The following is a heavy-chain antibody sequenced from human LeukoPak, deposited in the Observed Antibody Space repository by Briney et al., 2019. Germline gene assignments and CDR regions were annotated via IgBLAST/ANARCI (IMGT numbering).Heavy chain of an antibody. CDR1: GFTFSSNG. D-gene: IGHD6-19*01. CDR3: AKDDSEWLRGPEDY. Sequence: GGSLRLSCAASGFTFSSNGMHWVRQAPGKGLEWVAFIRYDGSNKYYADSVKGRFTISRDNSKNTLYLQMNSLRADDTAVYYCAKDDSEWLRGPEDYWGQGTLVTVSS. V-gene: IGHV3-30*02. J-gene: IGHJ4*02. CDR2: IRYDGSNK.